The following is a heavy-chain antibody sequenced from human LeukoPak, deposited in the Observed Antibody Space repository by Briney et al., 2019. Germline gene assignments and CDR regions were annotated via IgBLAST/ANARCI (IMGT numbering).Heavy chain of an antibody. CDR3: ARDRGIYCSSTSCYPVAFDI. V-gene: IGHV4-59*01. D-gene: IGHD2-2*01. J-gene: IGHJ3*02. CDR2: IYHSGST. Sequence: SETLFPTCTVSGDSSSSYYWSWIRQPPGKGLEWIGYIYHSGSTEYNPSLKSRVTISLDTSKNQFSLKLRSVTPADTAVYYCARDRGIYCSSTSCYPVAFDIWGQGTMVTVSS. CDR1: GDSSSSYY.